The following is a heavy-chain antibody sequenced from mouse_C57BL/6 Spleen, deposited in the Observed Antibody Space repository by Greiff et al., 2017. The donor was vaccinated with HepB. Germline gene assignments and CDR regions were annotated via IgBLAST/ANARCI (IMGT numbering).Heavy chain of an antibody. Sequence: QVQLQQSGPELVKPGASVKISCKASGYAFSSSWMNWVKQRPGKGLEWIGLIYPGDGDTNYNGKFKGKATLTADKSSSTAYMQLSSLTSEDSAVYFCATTVVATRYFDVWGTGTTVTVSS. V-gene: IGHV1-82*01. CDR1: GYAFSSSW. D-gene: IGHD1-1*01. CDR3: ATTVVATRYFDV. CDR2: IYPGDGDT. J-gene: IGHJ1*03.